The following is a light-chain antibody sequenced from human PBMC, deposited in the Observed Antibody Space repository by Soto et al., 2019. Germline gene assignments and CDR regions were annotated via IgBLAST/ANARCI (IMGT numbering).Light chain of an antibody. CDR1: QSVSSSN. J-gene: IGKJ4*01. CDR3: QQYGRSLS. Sequence: EIVLTQSPGTLSLSPGERVTLSCRPSQSVSSSNLAWYQQKPGQAPRLLIYAASSRATGIPDRFSGSGSGTGFTLTISRLEPEDSAVYYCQQYGRSLSFGGGTKVDIK. CDR2: AAS. V-gene: IGKV3-20*01.